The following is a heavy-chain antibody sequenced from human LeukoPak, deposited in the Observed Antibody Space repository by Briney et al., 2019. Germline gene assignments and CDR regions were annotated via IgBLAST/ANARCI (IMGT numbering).Heavy chain of an antibody. CDR1: GGSFNRYF. D-gene: IGHD3-9*01. CDR3: ARHRAGYHIDW. J-gene: IGHJ4*02. CDR2: INHSGIF. Sequence: SEALSLTCTVYGGSFNRYFYSWIRQPPGKGLEWIGEINHSGIFDYNPSLKSRVTISVDTSKKQFSLTLTSVTAADTAVYYCARHRAGYHIDWWGQGTLVTVSS. V-gene: IGHV4-34*01.